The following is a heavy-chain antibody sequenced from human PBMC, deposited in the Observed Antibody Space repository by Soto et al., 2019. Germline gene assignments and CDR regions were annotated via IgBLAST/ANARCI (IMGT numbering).Heavy chain of an antibody. D-gene: IGHD6-19*01. CDR2: IWPADSDT. CDR1: GYRFTSYW. V-gene: IGHV5-51*01. J-gene: IGHJ4*02. CDR3: ARVSSVWFTFDS. Sequence: GASLKISCEGSGYRFTSYWIAWVRQMPGKGLEWMGMIWPADSDTRYSPSFQGQVTISADKSISTAYLHWSRLRASDTAMYYCARVSSVWFTFDSWGQGALVTVSS.